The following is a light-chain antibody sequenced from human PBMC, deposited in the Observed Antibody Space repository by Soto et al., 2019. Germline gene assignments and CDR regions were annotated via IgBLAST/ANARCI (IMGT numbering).Light chain of an antibody. Sequence: DMAMTQSPSSLSASVEDRVTITCRASQSISNYLNWYQHKPGKVPKLLIYAASSLQSGVPTRFSGSGSGTDFTLTINSLQPEDFATYYCQQSYGTPLTFGGGTKIEIK. CDR1: QSISNY. V-gene: IGKV1-39*01. J-gene: IGKJ4*01. CDR2: AAS. CDR3: QQSYGTPLT.